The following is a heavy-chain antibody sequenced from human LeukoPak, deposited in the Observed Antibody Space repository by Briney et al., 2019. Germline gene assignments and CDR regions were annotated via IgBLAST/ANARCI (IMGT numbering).Heavy chain of an antibody. D-gene: IGHD2-2*01. V-gene: IGHV3-7*03. J-gene: IGHJ4*02. CDR2: IKQDGSEK. CDR3: ARDPRGATRRGDY. CDR1: GFTFSSYW. Sequence: GGSLRLSCAASGFTFSSYWMSWVRQAPGKGLEWVANIKQDGSEKYYVDSVKGRFTISRDNAKNSLHLQMNSLRAEDTAVYYCARDPRGATRRGDYWGQGTLVTVSS.